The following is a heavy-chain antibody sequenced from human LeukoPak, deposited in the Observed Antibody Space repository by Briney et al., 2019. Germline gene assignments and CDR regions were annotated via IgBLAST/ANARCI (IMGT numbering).Heavy chain of an antibody. CDR1: GGSISSYY. Sequence: SETLSLTCTVSGGSISSYYWSWIRQPPGKGLEWIGYIYYSGSTNYNPSLKSRVTISVDTSKNQFSLKLSSVTAADTAVYYCARGPYSSGWESNFDYWGQGTLVTVSS. D-gene: IGHD6-19*01. CDR3: ARGPYSSGWESNFDY. V-gene: IGHV4-59*01. J-gene: IGHJ4*02. CDR2: IYYSGST.